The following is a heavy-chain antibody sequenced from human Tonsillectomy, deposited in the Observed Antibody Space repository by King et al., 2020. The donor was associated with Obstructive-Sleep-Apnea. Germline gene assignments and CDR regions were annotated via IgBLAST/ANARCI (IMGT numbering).Heavy chain of an antibody. CDR1: GFTFTTYG. CDR3: SSSSWISPNYYYYGLDV. J-gene: IGHJ6*04. Sequence: VQLVESGAEVKKPGASLKVSCKASGFTFTTYGINWVRQAPGQGLEWMGWISAYNGNTNYAQKLQGRVTITIDTSTTTADMELRSLRSDDTAVYYCSSSSWISPNYYYYGLDVWGEGTTVTVSS. CDR2: ISAYNGNT. V-gene: IGHV1-18*01. D-gene: IGHD6-13*01.